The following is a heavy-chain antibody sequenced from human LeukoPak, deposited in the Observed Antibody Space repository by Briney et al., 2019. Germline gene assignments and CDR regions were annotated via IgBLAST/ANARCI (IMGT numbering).Heavy chain of an antibody. Sequence: GGSLRLSCAASGFTFSSYWMHWVRQAPGKGLVWVSRINSDGSSTSYADSVKGRFTISRDNARNSLYLQMYSLRVEDTAVYYCAREQTRGGDLDYWGQGARVTVSS. CDR2: INSDGSST. D-gene: IGHD2-21*02. J-gene: IGHJ4*02. V-gene: IGHV3-74*01. CDR1: GFTFSSYW. CDR3: AREQTRGGDLDY.